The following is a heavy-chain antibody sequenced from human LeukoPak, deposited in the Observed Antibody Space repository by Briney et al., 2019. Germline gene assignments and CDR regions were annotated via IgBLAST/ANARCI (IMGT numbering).Heavy chain of an antibody. CDR1: GFTFSSFA. CDR2: ISYDGSNK. J-gene: IGHJ4*02. D-gene: IGHD5-18*01. V-gene: IGHV3-30*04. Sequence: GGSLRLSCAASGFTFSSFAMHWVRQAPGKGLEWVAVISYDGSNKYYADSVKGRFTISRDNSKNTLYLQMNSLRAEDTAVYYCARASLDTAMVIYFDYWGQGTLVTVSS. CDR3: ARASLDTAMVIYFDY.